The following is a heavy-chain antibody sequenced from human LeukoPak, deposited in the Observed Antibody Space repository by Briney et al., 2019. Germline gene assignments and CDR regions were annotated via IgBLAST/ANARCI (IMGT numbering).Heavy chain of an antibody. CDR3: VTHYKRDLLVHAFDF. J-gene: IGHJ3*01. D-gene: IGHD1-1*01. V-gene: IGHV3-33*01. CDR1: GIPFKKYG. Sequence: PGRSLRLSCAVSGIPFKKYGMHWVRQAPGKGLEWVATIWHDGSPTMYADSAKGRFTISRDDSKNMLYLQMNSLRAEDTAEYYCVTHYKRDLLVHAFDFWGQGTRVTVSS. CDR2: IWHDGSPT.